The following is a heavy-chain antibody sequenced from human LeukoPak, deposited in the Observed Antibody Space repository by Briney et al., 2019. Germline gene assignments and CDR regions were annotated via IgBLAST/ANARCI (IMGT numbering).Heavy chain of an antibody. J-gene: IGHJ4*02. Sequence: SETLSLTCAVYGGSFSGYYWSWIRQPPGKGLEWIGEINHSGSTNYNPSLKSRVTISVDTSKNQFSLKLSSVTAADTAVYYCASVGATTPPTFDYWGQGALVTVSS. D-gene: IGHD1-26*01. CDR1: GGSFSGYY. CDR3: ASVGATTPPTFDY. CDR2: INHSGST. V-gene: IGHV4-34*01.